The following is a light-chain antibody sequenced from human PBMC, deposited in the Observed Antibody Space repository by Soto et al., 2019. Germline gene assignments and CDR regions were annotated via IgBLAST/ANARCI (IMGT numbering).Light chain of an antibody. CDR1: QAISSS. CDR3: QQLNSFPLT. CDR2: PAS. V-gene: IGKV1-9*01. J-gene: IGKJ5*01. Sequence: DIQLTPDPSFLSSSVGYIVRICGVAGQAISSSLAWYQQIPGKAPKLLIYPASTLQSGVPSRFRGSGSGTEFTLTISSLLPEDFATYHCQQLNSFPLTFGQGARLEI.